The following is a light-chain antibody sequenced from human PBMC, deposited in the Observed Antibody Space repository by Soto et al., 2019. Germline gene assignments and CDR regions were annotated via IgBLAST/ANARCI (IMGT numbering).Light chain of an antibody. Sequence: EIVMTQSPATLSVSPGGRATLSCRASQSLANSFIAWYQQKPGQAPRLLIYGASSRATGIPDRFSGSGSGTDFTLTISRLEPEDFAVYYCQQYGSSPQTFGQGTKVDIK. CDR1: QSLANSF. CDR3: QQYGSSPQT. V-gene: IGKV3-20*01. CDR2: GAS. J-gene: IGKJ1*01.